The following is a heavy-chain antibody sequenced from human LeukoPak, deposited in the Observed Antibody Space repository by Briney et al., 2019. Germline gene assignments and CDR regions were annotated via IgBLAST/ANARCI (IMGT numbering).Heavy chain of an antibody. Sequence: SETLSLTCTVSGYSISSGYYWGWIQQPPGKGLEWIGSIYHSGSTYYNPSLKSRVTISVDTSKNQFSLKLSSVTAADTAVYYCARDVTTLVAFDIWGQGTMVTVPS. CDR2: IYHSGST. CDR3: ARDVTTLVAFDI. V-gene: IGHV4-38-2*02. J-gene: IGHJ3*02. CDR1: GYSISSGYY. D-gene: IGHD6-13*01.